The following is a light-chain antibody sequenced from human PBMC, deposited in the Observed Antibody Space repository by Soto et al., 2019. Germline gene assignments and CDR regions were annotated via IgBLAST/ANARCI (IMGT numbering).Light chain of an antibody. V-gene: IGLV2-23*01. Sequence: QPASVPGSPGQSITISCTGTSSDVGSYNLVSWYQQHPGKAPKLMVYEGSNRPSGVSNRFSGSKSGNTASLTISGLQAEAEADYYCCSYAGSSTWVFGGGTKLTVL. CDR1: SSDVGSYNL. CDR2: EGS. J-gene: IGLJ3*02. CDR3: CSYAGSSTWV.